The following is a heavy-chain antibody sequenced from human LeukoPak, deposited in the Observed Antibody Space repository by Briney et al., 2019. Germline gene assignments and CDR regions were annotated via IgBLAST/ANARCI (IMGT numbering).Heavy chain of an antibody. CDR1: GGSISSGGHY. D-gene: IGHD3-3*01. J-gene: IGHJ6*02. CDR3: ARDEAIFGAGYYYGMDV. V-gene: IGHV4-31*03. CDR2: INYSGST. Sequence: SETLSLTCTVSGGSISSGGHYWSWIRQHPGKGLEWIGYINYSGSTYYNPSLESRVTISVDTSQNQFSPKLSSVTAADTAVYYCARDEAIFGAGYYYGMDVWGQGTTVTVSS.